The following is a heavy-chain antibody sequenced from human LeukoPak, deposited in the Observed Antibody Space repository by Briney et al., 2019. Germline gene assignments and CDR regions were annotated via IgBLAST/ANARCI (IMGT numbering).Heavy chain of an antibody. CDR1: GFTFSSYA. CDR2: ISGSGGST. V-gene: IGHV3-23*01. CDR3: AKGYDFWSGYTQYFQH. J-gene: IGHJ1*01. Sequence: GGSLRLSCAASGFTFSSYAMNCVRQAPGKGLEWVSTISGSGGSTYYADSVKGRFTISRDNSKNTLYLQMNCLRAEDTAVYYCAKGYDFWSGYTQYFQHWGQGTLVTVSS. D-gene: IGHD3-3*01.